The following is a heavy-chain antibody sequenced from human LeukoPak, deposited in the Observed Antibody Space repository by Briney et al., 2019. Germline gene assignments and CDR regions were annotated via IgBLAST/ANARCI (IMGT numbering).Heavy chain of an antibody. Sequence: GGSLRLSCVASGFTFNNYGMHWVRQAPGKGLEWVAFIGYNGNNQYYADSVKGRFTISRDNAKNSLYLQMNSLRAEDTAVYYCARGPAYYYDSSGYYPTATFDYWGQGTLVTVSS. CDR3: ARGPAYYYDSSGYYPTATFDY. V-gene: IGHV3-30*02. D-gene: IGHD3-22*01. CDR2: IGYNGNNQ. J-gene: IGHJ4*02. CDR1: GFTFNNYG.